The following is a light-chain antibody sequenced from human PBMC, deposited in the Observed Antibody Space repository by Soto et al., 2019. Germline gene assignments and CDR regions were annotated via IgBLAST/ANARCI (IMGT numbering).Light chain of an antibody. CDR3: SSFTSTTIYVL. Sequence: QSALTQPASVSGSPGQSITISCTGTSRDIGGYKYVSWYQHHPGKAPKLILYEVTNRPSGVSNRFSGSQSGNTASLTISGLQAEDEADYYCSSFTSTTIYVLFGGGTKVTVL. CDR2: EVT. V-gene: IGLV2-14*01. J-gene: IGLJ2*01. CDR1: SRDIGGYKY.